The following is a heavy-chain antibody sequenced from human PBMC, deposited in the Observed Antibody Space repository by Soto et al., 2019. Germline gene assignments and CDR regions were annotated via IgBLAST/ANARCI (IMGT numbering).Heavy chain of an antibody. CDR2: ISGYNVNT. D-gene: IGHD1-26*01. J-gene: IGHJ4*02. CDR1: GYTFTKYG. Sequence: QVQLVQSGAEVKKPGASVKVSCKASGYTFTKYGITWVRQAPGQGLEWMGWISGYNVNTNYAQKFEVRVTMNTDTNTNTAYIERRSLRSDDTALYYCARERQWEPRPYWGQVTLVTVSS. CDR3: ARERQWEPRPY. V-gene: IGHV1-18*01.